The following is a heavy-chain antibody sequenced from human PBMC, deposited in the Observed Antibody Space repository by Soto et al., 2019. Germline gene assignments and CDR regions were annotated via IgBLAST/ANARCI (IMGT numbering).Heavy chain of an antibody. J-gene: IGHJ4*02. CDR2: ISSSSSYI. V-gene: IGHV3-21*01. CDR1: GFTFSSYS. Sequence: GGSLRLSCAASGFTFSSYSMNWVRQAPGKGLEWVSSISSSSSYIYYADSVKGRFTISRDNAKNSLYLQMNSLRAEDTAVYDCARDVIAAAGMWYFDYWGQGTLVTVSS. D-gene: IGHD6-13*01. CDR3: ARDVIAAAGMWYFDY.